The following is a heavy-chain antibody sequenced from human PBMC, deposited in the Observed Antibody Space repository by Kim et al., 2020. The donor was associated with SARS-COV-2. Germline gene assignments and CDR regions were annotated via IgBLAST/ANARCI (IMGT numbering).Heavy chain of an antibody. J-gene: IGHJ5*02. CDR1: GFTFSSYG. Sequence: GGSLRLSCAASGFTFSSYGMHWVRQAPGKGLEWVAVISYDGSNKYYADSVKGRFTISRDNSKNTLYLQMNSLRAEDTAVYYCAKDSSSWYHNWFDPWGQGTLVTVSS. D-gene: IGHD6-13*01. CDR3: AKDSSSWYHNWFDP. CDR2: ISYDGSNK. V-gene: IGHV3-30*18.